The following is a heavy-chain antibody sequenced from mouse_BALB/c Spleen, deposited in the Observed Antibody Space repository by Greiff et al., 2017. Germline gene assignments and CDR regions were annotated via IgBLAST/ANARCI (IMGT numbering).Heavy chain of an antibody. J-gene: IGHJ2*01. Sequence: QVQLQQPGAELVKPGTSVKLSCKASGYNFTSYWINWVKLRPGQGLEWIGDIYPGSGSTNYNEKFKSKATLTVDTSSSTAYMQLSSLASEDSALYYCARGVRRGTNFDYWGQGTTLTVSS. V-gene: IGHV1-55*01. CDR3: ARGVRRGTNFDY. D-gene: IGHD2-14*01. CDR2: IYPGSGST. CDR1: GYNFTSYW.